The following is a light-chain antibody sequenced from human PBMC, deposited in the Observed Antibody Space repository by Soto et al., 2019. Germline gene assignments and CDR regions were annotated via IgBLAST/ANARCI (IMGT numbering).Light chain of an antibody. CDR1: SSDIGAYNY. CDR3: TSYTSISTYV. V-gene: IGLV2-14*01. CDR2: DVT. Sequence: QSALTQPASVSGPPGQSITISCTGTSSDIGAYNYVSWYQHHPGKAPRLVIYDVTNRPSGISDRFSGSKSGNTASLTISGLLAEDEPDYYCTSYTSISTYVFGTGTKVTVL. J-gene: IGLJ1*01.